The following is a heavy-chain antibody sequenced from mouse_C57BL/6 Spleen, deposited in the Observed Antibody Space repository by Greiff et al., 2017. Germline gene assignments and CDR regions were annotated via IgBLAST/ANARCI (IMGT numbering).Heavy chain of an antibody. V-gene: IGHV5-17*01. CDR1: GFTFSDYG. CDR3: ARDYYGSSYAHYFDY. D-gene: IGHD1-1*01. Sequence: EVKLVESGGGLVKPGGSLKLSCAASGFTFSDYGMHWVRQAPEKGLEWVAYISSGSSTIYYADTVKGRFTISRDNAKNTLFLQMTSLRSEDTAMYYCARDYYGSSYAHYFDYWGQGTTLTVSS. CDR2: ISSGSSTI. J-gene: IGHJ2*01.